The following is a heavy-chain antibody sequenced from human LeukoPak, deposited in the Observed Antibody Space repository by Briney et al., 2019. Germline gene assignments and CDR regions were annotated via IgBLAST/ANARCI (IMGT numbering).Heavy chain of an antibody. D-gene: IGHD2-2*01. V-gene: IGHV1-8*01. J-gene: IGHJ4*02. CDR2: MNPNSGNT. CDR3: AREGGSVVTPAMKNFDY. CDR1: GYTFTSYD. Sequence: GASVKVSCKASGYTFTSYDINWVRQATGQGLERMGWMNPNSGNTGYAQKFQGRVTMTRDTSITTAYMELSRLTSDDTAVYYCAREGGSVVTPAMKNFDYWAQGTLVTVSS.